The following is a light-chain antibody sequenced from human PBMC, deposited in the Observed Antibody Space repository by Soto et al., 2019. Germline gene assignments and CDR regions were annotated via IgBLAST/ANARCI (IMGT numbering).Light chain of an antibody. V-gene: IGKV1-12*01. CDR1: QGISSW. Sequence: DIQMAQSPSFVSASVGDIVTISCRASQGISSWLAWYQQKAGKAPKILIYAESSLQSGVPSRLSGSGSGTDLTLTISSLQPEDFATYYCQQANSFPLTFGGGTKVDIK. CDR3: QQANSFPLT. CDR2: AES. J-gene: IGKJ4*01.